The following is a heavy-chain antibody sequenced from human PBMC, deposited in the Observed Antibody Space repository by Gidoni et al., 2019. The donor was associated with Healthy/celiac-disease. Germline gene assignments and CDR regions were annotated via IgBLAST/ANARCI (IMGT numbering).Heavy chain of an antibody. D-gene: IGHD3-9*01. Sequence: QVQLVQSGAEVKKPGASVKVSCKASGYTFTSYYMPWVRQAPGQGLEWMGIINPSGGSKSYAQKFQGRVTMTRDTSTSTVYMELSSLRSEDTAVYYCARVGTNNHDILTGYPYYYYGMDVWGQGTTVTVSS. V-gene: IGHV1-46*01. CDR1: GYTFTSYY. J-gene: IGHJ6*02. CDR2: INPSGGSK. CDR3: ARVGTNNHDILTGYPYYYYGMDV.